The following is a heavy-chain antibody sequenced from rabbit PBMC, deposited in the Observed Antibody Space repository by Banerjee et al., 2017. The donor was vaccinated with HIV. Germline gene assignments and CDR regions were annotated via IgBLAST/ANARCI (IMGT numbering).Heavy chain of an antibody. CDR3: ARDPLLVVAGVAAYYGMDL. CDR1: GFSFSRSYW. D-gene: IGHD4-1*01. J-gene: IGHJ6*01. CDR2: IYAGSSGST. Sequence: QEQLEESGGDLVKPEGSLTLTCTASGFSFSRSYWICWVRQAPGKGLEWIACIYAGSSGSTYYASWAKGRFTISKTSSTTVTLQMTSLTAADTATYFCARDPLLVVAGVAAYYGMDLRGQGTLVTVS. V-gene: IGHV1S45*01.